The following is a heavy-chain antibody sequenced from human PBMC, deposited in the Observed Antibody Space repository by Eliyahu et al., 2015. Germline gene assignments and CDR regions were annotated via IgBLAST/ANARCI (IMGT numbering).Heavy chain of an antibody. V-gene: IGHV3-9*01. D-gene: IGHD6-13*01. CDR2: ISWNSGSI. Sequence: EVQLVESGGGLVQPGRSXRLSCAAXGXXXXDXAMHWVRQAPGKGLGWVSGISWNSGSIGYADSVKGRFTISRDNAKNSLYLQMNSLRAEDTALYYCAKDHSSSWYSGGMDVWGQGTTVTVSS. CDR1: GXXXXDXA. CDR3: AKDHSSSWYSGGMDV. J-gene: IGHJ6*02.